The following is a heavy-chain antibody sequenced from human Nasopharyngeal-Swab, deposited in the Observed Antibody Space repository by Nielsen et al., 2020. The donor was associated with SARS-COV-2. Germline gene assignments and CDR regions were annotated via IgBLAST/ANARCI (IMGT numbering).Heavy chain of an antibody. D-gene: IGHD3-3*01. CDR1: GYTFTSYG. CDR2: ISAYNGNT. Sequence: ASVQVSCQASGYTFTSYGISWVRQAPGQGLEWMGWISAYNGNTNYAQKLQGRVTMTTDTSTSTAYMELRRLRSDDTAVYYRARVHPPPTKGYFWSGYYRINLFDYWGQGTLVTVSS. CDR3: ARVHPPPTKGYFWSGYYRINLFDY. J-gene: IGHJ4*02. V-gene: IGHV1-18*01.